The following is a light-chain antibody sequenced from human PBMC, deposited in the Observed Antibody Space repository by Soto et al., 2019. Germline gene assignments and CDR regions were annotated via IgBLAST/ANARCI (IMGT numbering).Light chain of an antibody. Sequence: EIMLNQSPCTLSLSTRERATVHCKTSQISGSNFLAWYQQKPGQAPRLLIYASSNRATGIPDRFSGSASGADFTLTIDRLEPEDFAVYYCHLYGTSPTFGQGTRLEIK. CDR1: QISGSNF. V-gene: IGKV3-20*01. CDR2: ASS. J-gene: IGKJ5*01. CDR3: HLYGTSPT.